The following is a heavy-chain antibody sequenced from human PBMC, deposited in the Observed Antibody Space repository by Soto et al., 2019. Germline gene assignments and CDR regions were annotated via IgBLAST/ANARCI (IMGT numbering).Heavy chain of an antibody. CDR2: LNHSGST. CDR3: ARVGALGSSSCFDY. V-gene: IGHV4-34*01. CDR1: GGSFSGHY. D-gene: IGHD6-13*01. Sequence: QVQLQQWGAGLLKPSETLSLTCAVSGGSFSGHYWSWIRQPPGKGLEWIGELNHSGSTNYNPSLKSRVTISVDTSKNQFPLKLSSVTAADTAVYFCARVGALGSSSCFDYWGQGTLVTVSS. J-gene: IGHJ4*02.